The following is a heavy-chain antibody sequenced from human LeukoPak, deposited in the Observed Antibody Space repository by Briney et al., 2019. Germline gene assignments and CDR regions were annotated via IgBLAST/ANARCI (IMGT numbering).Heavy chain of an antibody. CDR2: ISYDGSNK. J-gene: IGHJ4*02. Sequence: PGGSLRLSCAASGFTFSSYGMHWVRQAPGKGLEWVAVISYDGSNKYYADSVKGRFTISRDNSKNTLYLQMNSLGAEDTAVYYCAKDFPPYSSSWYYFDYWGQGTLVTVSS. CDR3: AKDFPPYSSSWYYFDY. V-gene: IGHV3-30*18. CDR1: GFTFSSYG. D-gene: IGHD6-13*01.